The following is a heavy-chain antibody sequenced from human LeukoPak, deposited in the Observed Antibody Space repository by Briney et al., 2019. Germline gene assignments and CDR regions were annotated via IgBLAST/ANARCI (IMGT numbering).Heavy chain of an antibody. J-gene: IGHJ4*02. Sequence: GGSLRLSCAASGFTFSSYWMHWVRQVPGKGLMWVSRIKTDGSSTSYADSVKGRFTISRDNAKNTLYLQMNSLRVEDTAVYYCARHGNYYGSGSYYWGQGTLVIVSS. V-gene: IGHV3-74*01. CDR3: ARHGNYYGSGSYY. D-gene: IGHD3-10*01. CDR1: GFTFSSYW. CDR2: IKTDGSST.